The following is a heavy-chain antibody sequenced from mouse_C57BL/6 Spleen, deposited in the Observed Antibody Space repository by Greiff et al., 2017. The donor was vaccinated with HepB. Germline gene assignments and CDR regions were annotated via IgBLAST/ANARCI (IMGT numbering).Heavy chain of an antibody. Sequence: EVMLVESGGGLVKPGGSLKLSCAASGFTFSDYGMHWVRQAPEKGLEWVAYISSGSSTFYYADTVKGRFTISRDNAKNTLFLQMTSLRSEDTAMYYCAKVYDYGAWFAYWGQGTLVTVSA. CDR1: GFTFSDYG. D-gene: IGHD2-4*01. CDR2: ISSGSSTF. J-gene: IGHJ3*01. V-gene: IGHV5-17*01. CDR3: AKVYDYGAWFAY.